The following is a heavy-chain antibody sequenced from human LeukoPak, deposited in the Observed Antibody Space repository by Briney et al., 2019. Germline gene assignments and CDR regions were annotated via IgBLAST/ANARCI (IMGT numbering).Heavy chain of an antibody. CDR1: RGTFSSYA. V-gene: IGHV1-2*06. J-gene: IGHJ5*02. D-gene: IGHD3-22*01. CDR3: ARKGGYYYWFDP. CDR2: INPNSGGT. Sequence: ASVKVSCKASRGTFSSYAISWVRQAPGQGLEWMGRINPNSGGTNYAQKFQGRVTMTRDTSISTAYMELSRLRSDDTAVYYCARKGGYYYWFDPWGQGTLVTVS.